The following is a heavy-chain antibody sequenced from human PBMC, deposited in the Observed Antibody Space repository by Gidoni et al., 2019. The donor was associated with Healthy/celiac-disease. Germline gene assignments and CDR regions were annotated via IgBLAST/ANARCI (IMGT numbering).Heavy chain of an antibody. D-gene: IGHD3-22*01. CDR1: GYPFTSYA. Sequence: QVQLVQSGAAVKKPGASVKVSCKASGYPFTSYAMHWVRQAPGQRLEWMGWINAGNGNTKYSQKFQGRVTITRDTSASTAYMELSSLRSEDTAVYYCARVRRPTTQYDSSGYYLSYWGQGTLVTVSS. CDR3: ARVRRPTTQYDSSGYYLSY. J-gene: IGHJ4*02. V-gene: IGHV1-3*01. CDR2: INAGNGNT.